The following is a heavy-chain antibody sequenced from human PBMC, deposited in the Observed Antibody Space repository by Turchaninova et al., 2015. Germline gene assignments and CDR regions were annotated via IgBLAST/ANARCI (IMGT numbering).Heavy chain of an antibody. Sequence: QVRLQASGPGLVTPSQTLSLPCTVSGASIRSGDTSWSWNRQPPGKGLEWIGYIYYSGSTYYNPSPKSQITMSVDTSKNQFSLKLSSVTAADTAVYYCARSLMTTVTTLFDYWGQGTLVTVSS. J-gene: IGHJ4*02. CDR1: GASIRSGDTS. CDR2: IYYSGST. V-gene: IGHV4-30-4*08. D-gene: IGHD4-11*01. CDR3: ARSLMTTVTTLFDY.